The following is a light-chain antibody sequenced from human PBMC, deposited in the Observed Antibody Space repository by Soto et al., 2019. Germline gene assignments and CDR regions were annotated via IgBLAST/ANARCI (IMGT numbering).Light chain of an antibody. V-gene: IGKV3-11*01. CDR3: QQRSQWPPLT. CDR1: QSISTS. J-gene: IGKJ4*01. CDR2: DAS. Sequence: EIVLTQSPGTLSLSPGERAPLSCRASQSISTSLAWYQHKPGQAPRLLISDASERASGVPARFSGSGSGTDFTLTISSLEPEDFAVYYCQQRSQWPPLTFGGGTTVEIK.